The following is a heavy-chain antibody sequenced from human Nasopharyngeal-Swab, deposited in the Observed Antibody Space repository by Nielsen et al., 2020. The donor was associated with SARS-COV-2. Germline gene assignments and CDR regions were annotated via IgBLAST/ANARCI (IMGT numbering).Heavy chain of an antibody. CDR1: GFTFSSYE. Sequence: GGSLRLSCAASGFTFSSYEMNWVRQAPGKGLEWVSYISSSGSTIYYADSVKGRFTISRDNAKNSLFLQMNSLRAEDTAVYYCARARGSGFDYWGQGTLVTVSS. J-gene: IGHJ4*02. CDR2: ISSSGSTI. V-gene: IGHV3-48*03. D-gene: IGHD6-19*01. CDR3: ARARGSGFDY.